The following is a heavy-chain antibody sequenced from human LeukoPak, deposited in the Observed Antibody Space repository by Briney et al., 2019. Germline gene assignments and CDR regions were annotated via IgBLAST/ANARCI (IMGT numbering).Heavy chain of an antibody. CDR2: INSDGSST. J-gene: IGHJ6*04. V-gene: IGHV3-74*01. Sequence: PGGSLRLSCAASGFTFSSYWMHWVRQAPGKGLVWVSRINSDGSSTSYADSVKGRFTISRDNAKNTLYLQMNSLRAEDTAVYYCARAQYFDWSAVSIYYYGMDVWGKGTTVTVSS. D-gene: IGHD3-9*01. CDR1: GFTFSSYW. CDR3: ARAQYFDWSAVSIYYYGMDV.